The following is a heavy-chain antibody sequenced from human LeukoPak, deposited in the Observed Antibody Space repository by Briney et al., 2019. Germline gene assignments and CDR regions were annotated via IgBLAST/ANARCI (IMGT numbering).Heavy chain of an antibody. J-gene: IGHJ4*02. V-gene: IGHV1-46*01. CDR3: AGNYYDSSGPLDY. Sequence: ASVKVSCKASGYTFTSYYMHWVRQAPGQGLEWMGIINPSGGSTSYAQKFQGRVTITADESTSTAYMELSSLRSEDTAVYYCAGNYYDSSGPLDYWGQGTLVTVSS. CDR1: GYTFTSYY. CDR2: INPSGGST. D-gene: IGHD3-22*01.